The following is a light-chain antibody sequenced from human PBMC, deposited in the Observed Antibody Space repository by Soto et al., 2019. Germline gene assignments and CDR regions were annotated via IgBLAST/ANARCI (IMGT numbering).Light chain of an antibody. CDR3: QQYSAYWT. CDR2: DAS. J-gene: IGKJ1*01. CDR1: RSINRW. Sequence: DLQMTQSPSTLSSSLGDRVTITCRASRSINRWLAWYQQKPRKAPKLIISDASNLENGVQSSFSGSASGTEFPLTIRSLQSDDFATYYCQQYSAYWTCGQGTQVDIK. V-gene: IGKV1-5*01.